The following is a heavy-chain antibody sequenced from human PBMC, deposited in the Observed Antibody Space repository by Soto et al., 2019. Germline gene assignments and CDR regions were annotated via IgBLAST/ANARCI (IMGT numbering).Heavy chain of an antibody. Sequence: GGSLRLSCAASGFTFTSYAMSWVRQAPGKGLEWVSTISGTGGSTYYPDSVKGRFTISRDNSKNTVYLQMNSLRAEDAAVYYCAKEMTSRYYFFEYWGQGTLVTVSS. J-gene: IGHJ4*02. D-gene: IGHD3-22*01. CDR3: AKEMTSRYYFFEY. CDR2: ISGTGGST. V-gene: IGHV3-23*01. CDR1: GFTFTSYA.